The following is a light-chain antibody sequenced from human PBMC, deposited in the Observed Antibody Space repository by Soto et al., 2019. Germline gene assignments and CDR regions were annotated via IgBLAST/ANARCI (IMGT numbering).Light chain of an antibody. V-gene: IGLV2-14*01. CDR1: RSDVGGYNY. CDR2: DVS. J-gene: IGLJ2*01. Sequence: QSALTQPASVSGSPGQSITLSCPGTRSDVGGYNYVSWYQQHPGKAPKLMIYDVSNRPSGVSNRFSGSKSGNTASLTISGLQAEDEADYYCSSYTSSSTPVVFGGGTKLTVL. CDR3: SSYTSSSTPVV.